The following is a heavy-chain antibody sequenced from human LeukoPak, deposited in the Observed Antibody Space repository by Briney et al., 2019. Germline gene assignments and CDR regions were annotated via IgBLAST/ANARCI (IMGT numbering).Heavy chain of an antibody. D-gene: IGHD3-22*01. J-gene: IGHJ4*02. Sequence: GGSLRLSCAASGFTFSSYSMNWVRQAPGKGLEWVSSISSSSSYIYYADSVKGRFTISRDNAKNTLYLQMNSLRAEDTAVYYCTRAVSHYDSSGYNYYFDYWGQGTLVTVSS. CDR1: GFTFSSYS. CDR3: TRAVSHYDSSGYNYYFDY. CDR2: ISSSSSYI. V-gene: IGHV3-21*01.